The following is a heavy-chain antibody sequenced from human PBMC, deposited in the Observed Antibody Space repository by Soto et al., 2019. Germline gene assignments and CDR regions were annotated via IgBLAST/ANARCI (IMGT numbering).Heavy chain of an antibody. CDR1: GGSVSSGSYY. CDR3: ARDNDFWSGYPYYYYGMDV. D-gene: IGHD3-3*01. CDR2: IYYSGST. V-gene: IGHV4-61*01. Sequence: SETLSLTCTVSGGSVSSGSYYWSWIRQPPGKGLEWIGYIYYSGSTNYNPSLKSRVTISVDTPKNQFSLKLSSVTAADTAVYYCARDNDFWSGYPYYYYGMDVWGQGTTVTVSS. J-gene: IGHJ6*02.